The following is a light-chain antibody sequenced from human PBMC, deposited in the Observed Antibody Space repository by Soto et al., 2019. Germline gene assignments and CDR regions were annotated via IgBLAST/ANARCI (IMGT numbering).Light chain of an antibody. V-gene: IGLV2-8*01. CDR1: SSDVGGYNY. J-gene: IGLJ2*01. CDR2: EVS. Sequence: QSALTQAPSASGSPGQSVTISCTGTSSDVGGYNYVSWYQQHPGKAPKVMIYEVSRRPSGVPDRFSGSKSGNTASLTVSGLQAEDEADYYCSSYAGRNTVLFGAGTKLTVL. CDR3: SSYAGRNTVL.